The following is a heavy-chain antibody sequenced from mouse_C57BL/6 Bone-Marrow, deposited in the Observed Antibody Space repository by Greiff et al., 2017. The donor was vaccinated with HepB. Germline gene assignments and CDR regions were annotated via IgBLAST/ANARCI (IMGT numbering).Heavy chain of an antibody. CDR3: ASRPNYYGSSRYWYFDV. J-gene: IGHJ1*03. Sequence: VQLQQPGAELVKPGASVKMSCKASGYTFTSYWITWVKQRPGQGLEWIGDIYPGSGSTNYNEKFKSKATLTVDTSSSTAYMQLSSLTSEDSAVYYCASRPNYYGSSRYWYFDVWGTGTTVTVSS. D-gene: IGHD1-1*01. CDR2: IYPGSGST. CDR1: GYTFTSYW. V-gene: IGHV1-55*01.